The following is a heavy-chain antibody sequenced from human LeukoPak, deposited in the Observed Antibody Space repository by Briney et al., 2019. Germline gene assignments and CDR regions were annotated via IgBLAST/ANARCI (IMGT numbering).Heavy chain of an antibody. V-gene: IGHV3-7*05. CDR3: ARAHSSSSYGMDV. CDR2: IKQDGSEK. D-gene: IGHD6-6*01. CDR1: GFTFSSYW. J-gene: IGHJ6*02. Sequence: PGGSLRLSCADSGFTFSSYWMSWVRQAPGKGLEWVANIKQDGSEKYYVDSVKGRFTISRDNAKNSLYLQMNSLRVEDTALYYCARAHSSSSYGMDVWGQGTTVTVPS.